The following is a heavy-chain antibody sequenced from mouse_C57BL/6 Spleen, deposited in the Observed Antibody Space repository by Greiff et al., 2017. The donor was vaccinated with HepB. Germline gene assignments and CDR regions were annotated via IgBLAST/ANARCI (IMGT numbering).Heavy chain of an antibody. V-gene: IGHV1-69*01. Sequence: QVQLKQPGAELVMPGASVKLSCKASGYTFTSYWMHWVKQRPGQGLEWIGEIDPSDSYTNYNQKFKGKSTLTVDKSSSTAYMQLSSLTSEDSAVYYCARWDDGYRDFDYWGQGTTLTVSS. D-gene: IGHD2-3*01. CDR3: ARWDDGYRDFDY. CDR2: IDPSDSYT. CDR1: GYTFTSYW. J-gene: IGHJ2*01.